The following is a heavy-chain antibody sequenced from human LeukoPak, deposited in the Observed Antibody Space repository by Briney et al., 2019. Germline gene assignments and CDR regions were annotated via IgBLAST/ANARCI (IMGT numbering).Heavy chain of an antibody. V-gene: IGHV5-51*01. J-gene: IGHJ4*02. D-gene: IGHD6-19*01. CDR2: IYLRDSDT. CDR3: ARQQAYSSGWHDY. Sequence: GESLKISCQGSGYSFTNYWIAWVRQMPGKGLEWMGLIYLRDSDTRYSPSFQGQVTISADKSISTAYLQWSSLKASDTAMYYCARQQAYSSGWHDYWGQGTLVTVSS. CDR1: GYSFTNYW.